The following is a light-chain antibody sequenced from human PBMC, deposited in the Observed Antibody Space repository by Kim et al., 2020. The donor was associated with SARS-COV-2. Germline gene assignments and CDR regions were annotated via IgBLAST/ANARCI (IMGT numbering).Light chain of an antibody. Sequence: LSPGQPASITCSGDKLGDKYACWYQQKPGQSSVLVIYQDSKRPSGIPERFSGSNSGNTATLTISGTQAMDEADYYCQAWDSSTGVFGGGTQLTVL. CDR3: QAWDSSTGV. CDR2: QDS. V-gene: IGLV3-1*01. CDR1: KLGDKY. J-gene: IGLJ2*01.